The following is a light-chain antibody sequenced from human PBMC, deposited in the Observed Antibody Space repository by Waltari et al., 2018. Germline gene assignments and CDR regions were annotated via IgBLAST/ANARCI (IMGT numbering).Light chain of an antibody. CDR3: QQYNTWPPLT. Sequence: EIVMTQSPATLSLSTGESATLSCKASQNVYTNLAWYQQKPGQAPRLLISGASARATGVPSRFRGSGSGTEFTLTISSLQSDDFAVYYCQQYNTWPPLTFGGGTRVDIK. CDR2: GAS. CDR1: QNVYTN. J-gene: IGKJ4*01. V-gene: IGKV3-15*01.